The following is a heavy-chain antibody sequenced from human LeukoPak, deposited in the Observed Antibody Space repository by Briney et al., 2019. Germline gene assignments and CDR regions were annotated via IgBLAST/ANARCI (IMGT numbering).Heavy chain of an antibody. CDR3: ARADRIATAYCSGGSCYSGWYFDY. J-gene: IGHJ4*02. D-gene: IGHD2-15*01. CDR1: GGSISSGDYY. CDR2: IYYGGST. V-gene: IGHV4-30-4*01. Sequence: SQTLSLTCTVSGGSISSGDYYWSWIRQPPGKGLEWIGYIYYGGSTYYNPSLKSRVTISVDTSKNQFSLKLSSVTAADTAVYYCARADRIATAYCSGGSCYSGWYFDYWGQGTLVTVSS.